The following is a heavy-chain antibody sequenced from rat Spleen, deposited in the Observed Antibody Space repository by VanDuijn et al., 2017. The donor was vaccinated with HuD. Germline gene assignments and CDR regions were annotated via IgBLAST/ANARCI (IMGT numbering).Heavy chain of an antibody. CDR1: GFTFSDYF. Sequence: EVQLVESGGGLVQPGRSLKLSCTASGFTFSDYFMAWVRQAPTKGLEWVASISSSSNYIYYADTVQGRFTITRENANNTLYLQMTSLRSEDTALYYCGRGVFDFWGQGVMVTVSS. J-gene: IGHJ2*01. D-gene: IGHD4-3*01. CDR2: ISSSSNYI. V-gene: IGHV5-34*01. CDR3: GRGVFDF.